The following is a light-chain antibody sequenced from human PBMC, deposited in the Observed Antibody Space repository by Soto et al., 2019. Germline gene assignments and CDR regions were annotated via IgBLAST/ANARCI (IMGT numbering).Light chain of an antibody. V-gene: IGKV1-5*03. Sequence: DIQMTQSPSTLSASVGDRVTITCRASQSISSWLAWYQQKPGKAPKLLIYKASTLQSGVPSRFSGSGSGTEFTLAISSLHFYDSATYYCKQYISNWTFGQGTNVDIK. CDR1: QSISSW. J-gene: IGKJ1*01. CDR3: KQYISNWT. CDR2: KAS.